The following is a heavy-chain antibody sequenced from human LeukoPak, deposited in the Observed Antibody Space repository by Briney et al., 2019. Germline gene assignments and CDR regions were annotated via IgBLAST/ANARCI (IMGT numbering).Heavy chain of an antibody. CDR1: GFSVSTNY. D-gene: IGHD2-2*01. V-gene: IGHV3-53*01. J-gene: IGHJ4*02. CDR3: AREGYCSTTRCSYFDN. Sequence: GGSLRLSCAVTGFSVSTNYMNWVRQAPGKGPEWVSVMYSTGTTYYADSVKGRFTVSRDNSKNTLYHQMSSLRAEDTAVYYCAREGYCSTTRCSYFDNWGQGTLVTVSS. CDR2: MYSTGTT.